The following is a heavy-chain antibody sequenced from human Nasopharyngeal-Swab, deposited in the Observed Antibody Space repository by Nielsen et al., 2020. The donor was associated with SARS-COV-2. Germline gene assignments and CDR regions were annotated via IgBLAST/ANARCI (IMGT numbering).Heavy chain of an antibody. CDR3: ARDLPTDYDFWSGYFDY. V-gene: IGHV3-9*01. J-gene: IGHJ4*02. CDR2: ISWNSGSL. D-gene: IGHD3-3*01. Sequence: GGSLRLSCAASGFTFDDYAMHWVRQAPGKGLEWVSGISWNSGSLGYADSVKGRFTISRDNAKNSLYLQMNSLRAEDTAVYYCARDLPTDYDFWSGYFDYWGQGTLVTVSS. CDR1: GFTFDDYA.